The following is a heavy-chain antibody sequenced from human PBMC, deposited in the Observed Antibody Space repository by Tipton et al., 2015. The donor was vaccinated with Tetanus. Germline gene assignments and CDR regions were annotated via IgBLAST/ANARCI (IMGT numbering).Heavy chain of an antibody. Sequence: SLRLSCTVSGFTFSNYWMSWVRQAPGKGPEWVANIKVDGSVKGYVDSVKGRFTISRDNAKNSLSLQMSSLRGEDTAVYYCAREGYWGQGTLVTVSS. V-gene: IGHV3-7*01. CDR2: IKVDGSVK. J-gene: IGHJ4*02. CDR3: AREGY. CDR1: GFTFSNYW.